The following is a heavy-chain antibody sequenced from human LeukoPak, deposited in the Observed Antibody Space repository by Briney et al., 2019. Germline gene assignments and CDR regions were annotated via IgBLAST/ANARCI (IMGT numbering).Heavy chain of an antibody. D-gene: IGHD3-22*01. Sequence: GGSLRLSCAASGFTFSTYWMSWVRQAPGKGLEWVANVKQDGSEKYYVDSVKGRFTISRDNAKNSLYLQMNSLRAEDTAVYYCARNYYYDSWNDYWGQGTLVTVSS. J-gene: IGHJ4*02. CDR1: GFTFSTYW. CDR3: ARNYYYDSWNDY. V-gene: IGHV3-7*01. CDR2: VKQDGSEK.